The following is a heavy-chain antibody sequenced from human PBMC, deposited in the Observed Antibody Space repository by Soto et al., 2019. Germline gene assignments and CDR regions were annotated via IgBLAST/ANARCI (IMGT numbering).Heavy chain of an antibody. Sequence: SETLSLTCTVSGGSISSYYWSWIRQPPGKGLEWIGYIYYSGSTNYNPSLKSRVTISVDTSKNQFSLKLSSVTAADTAVYYCASVPINSSSTTYYFDYWGQGTLVTVSP. CDR3: ASVPINSSSTTYYFDY. V-gene: IGHV4-59*01. CDR1: GGSISSYY. CDR2: IYYSGST. D-gene: IGHD6-13*01. J-gene: IGHJ4*02.